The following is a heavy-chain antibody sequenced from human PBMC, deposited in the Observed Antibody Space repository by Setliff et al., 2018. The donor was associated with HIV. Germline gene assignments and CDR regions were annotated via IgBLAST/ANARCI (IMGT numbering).Heavy chain of an antibody. D-gene: IGHD3-10*01. Sequence: PGGSLRLSCAASGFTFSSYGMHWVRQAPGKGLEWVAVIWYDGSEKYYADSVRGRFTISRDNSKNTLYLQMNSLRVEDTAVYYCARKLISMGRGVNYGMDVWGQGTTVTVSS. CDR2: IWYDGSEK. CDR1: GFTFSSYG. J-gene: IGHJ6*02. CDR3: ARKLISMGRGVNYGMDV. V-gene: IGHV3-33*01.